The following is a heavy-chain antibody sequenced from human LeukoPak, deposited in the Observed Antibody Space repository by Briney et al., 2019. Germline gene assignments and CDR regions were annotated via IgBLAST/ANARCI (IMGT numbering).Heavy chain of an antibody. CDR2: INPNSGGT. D-gene: IGHD4-17*01. CDR1: GYTFTSYY. CDR3: ARGGDYGDYYFDY. Sequence: GASVKVSCKASGYTFTSYYMHWVRQAPGQGLEWMGWINPNSGGTNYAQKFQGRVTMTRDTSISTAYMELSRLRSDDTAVYYCARGGDYGDYYFDYWGQGTLVTVSS. V-gene: IGHV1-2*02. J-gene: IGHJ4*02.